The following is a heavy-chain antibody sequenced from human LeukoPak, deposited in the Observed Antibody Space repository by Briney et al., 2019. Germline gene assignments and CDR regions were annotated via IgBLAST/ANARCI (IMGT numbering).Heavy chain of an antibody. CDR3: ASPGRYYYGSGGLNRNWFDP. CDR1: GGSISSSSYY. Sequence: SETLSLTCTVSGGSISSSSYYWGWIRQPPGKGLEWIGEINHSGSTNYNPSLKSRVTISVDTSKNQFSLKLSSMTAADTAVYYCASPGRYYYGSGGLNRNWFDPWGQGTLVTVSS. V-gene: IGHV4-39*07. CDR2: INHSGST. J-gene: IGHJ5*02. D-gene: IGHD3-10*01.